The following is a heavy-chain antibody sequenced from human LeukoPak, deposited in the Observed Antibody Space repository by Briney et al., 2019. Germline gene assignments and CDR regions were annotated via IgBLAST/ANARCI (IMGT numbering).Heavy chain of an antibody. J-gene: IGHJ4*02. CDR3: AGTGYSYGYFDY. V-gene: IGHV1-46*01. Sequence: ASVKVSCKASGYTFTSYYMHWVRQAPGQGLEWMGIINPSGGSTSYAQKLQGRVTMTRDMSTSTVYMELSSLRSEDTAVYYCAGTGYSYGYFDYWGQGTLVTVSS. CDR2: INPSGGST. D-gene: IGHD5-18*01. CDR1: GYTFTSYY.